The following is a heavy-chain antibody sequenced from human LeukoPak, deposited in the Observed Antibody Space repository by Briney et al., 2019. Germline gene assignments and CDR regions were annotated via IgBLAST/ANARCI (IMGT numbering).Heavy chain of an antibody. Sequence: QSGGSLRLSCAASGFTFSSYAMHWVCQAPGKGLEWVAVISYDGSNKYYADSVKGRFTISRDNSKNTLYLQMNSLRAEDTAVYYCARARVGALDYWGQGTLVTVSS. CDR2: ISYDGSNK. CDR3: ARARVGALDY. D-gene: IGHD1-26*01. J-gene: IGHJ4*02. V-gene: IGHV3-30-3*01. CDR1: GFTFSSYA.